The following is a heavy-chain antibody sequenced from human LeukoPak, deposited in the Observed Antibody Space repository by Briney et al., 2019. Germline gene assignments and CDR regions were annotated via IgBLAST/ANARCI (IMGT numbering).Heavy chain of an antibody. D-gene: IGHD2-15*01. CDR2: IYYSGST. Sequence: SETLSLTCTVSGGSISSGGYYWSWIRQHPGKGLEWIGYIYYSGSTYYNPSLKSRVTISVDTSKNQFSLKLNSVTAADTAVYYCARKRGYSARMGSGEEYYFDYWGQGTLVTVSS. CDR1: GGSISSGGYY. CDR3: ARKRGYSARMGSGEEYYFDY. V-gene: IGHV4-31*03. J-gene: IGHJ4*02.